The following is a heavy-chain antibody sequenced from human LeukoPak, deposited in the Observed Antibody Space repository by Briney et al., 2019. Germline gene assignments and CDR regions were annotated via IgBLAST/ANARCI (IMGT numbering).Heavy chain of an antibody. D-gene: IGHD6-13*01. V-gene: IGHV3-30*18. CDR1: GFTLSSYG. CDR2: ISYDGSNK. Sequence: GGSLRLSCAASGFTLSSYGMHWVRQAPGKGLEWVAVISYDGSNKYYADSVKGRFTISRDNSKNTLYLQMNSLRAEDTAVYYCAKDSWGSSSWYFDYWGQGTLVTVSS. CDR3: AKDSWGSSSWYFDY. J-gene: IGHJ4*02.